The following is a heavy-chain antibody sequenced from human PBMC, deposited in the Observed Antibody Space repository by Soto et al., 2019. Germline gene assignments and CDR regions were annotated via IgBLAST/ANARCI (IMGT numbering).Heavy chain of an antibody. CDR3: TRVLGNGVSDK. Sequence: PSETLSLTCTVSGGSIDHFYWSWIRQPPGKGLEWVGYIYYSGSTKYNPSLTSRLTISVDTSKNQLSLRLTSVTAADTAVYYCTRVLGNGVSDKWGPGTLVTVS. CDR1: GGSIDHFY. D-gene: IGHD2-8*01. J-gene: IGHJ4*02. CDR2: IYYSGST. V-gene: IGHV4-59*01.